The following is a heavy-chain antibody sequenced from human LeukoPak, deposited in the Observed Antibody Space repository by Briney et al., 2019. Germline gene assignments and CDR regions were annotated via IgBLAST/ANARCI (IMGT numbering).Heavy chain of an antibody. CDR1: GYTFTSYD. V-gene: IGHV1-8*01. D-gene: IGHD7-27*01. J-gene: IGHJ4*02. CDR2: MSPNSGDT. Sequence: GASVKVSCKASGYTFTSYDINWVRQATGQGLEWMGWMSPNSGDTGYAQKFQGRVTMTRDTFINTAYMELSSLRSEDTVVYYCARGPPNWEFDYWGPGTLVTVSS. CDR3: ARGPPNWEFDY.